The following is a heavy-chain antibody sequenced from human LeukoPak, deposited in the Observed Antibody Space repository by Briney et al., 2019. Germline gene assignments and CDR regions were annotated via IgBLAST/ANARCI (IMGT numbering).Heavy chain of an antibody. V-gene: IGHV3-7*01. J-gene: IGHJ3*02. CDR3: ASLIVVVPAAMRGSDAFDI. Sequence: GGSLRLSCAASGFTFSTYWMSWVRQAPGKGLEWVANIEQDGSGEYYVDSVKGRFTISRDNAKNSLYLQMNSLRAEDTAVYYCASLIVVVPAAMRGSDAFDIWGQGTMVTVSS. D-gene: IGHD2-2*01. CDR1: GFTFSTYW. CDR2: IEQDGSGE.